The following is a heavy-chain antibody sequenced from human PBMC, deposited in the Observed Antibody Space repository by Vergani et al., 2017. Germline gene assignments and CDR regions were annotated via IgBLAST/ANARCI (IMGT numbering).Heavy chain of an antibody. J-gene: IGHJ4*02. D-gene: IGHD4-23*01. CDR3: ARERGERWTDY. V-gene: IGHV3-21*01. CDR1: GFTFSSYS. CDR2: ISSSSSYI. Sequence: EVQLVESGGGLVKPGGSLRLSCAASGFTFSSYSMNWVRQAPGKGLEWVSSISSSSSYIYYAYSVKGRFTISRDNAKNSLYLQMNSLRAEDTAVYYCARERGERWTDYWGQGTLVTVSS.